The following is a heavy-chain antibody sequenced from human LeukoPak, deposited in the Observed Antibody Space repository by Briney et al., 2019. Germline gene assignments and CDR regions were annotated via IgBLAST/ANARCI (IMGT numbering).Heavy chain of an antibody. CDR3: ARDVEPGTRTLFDYYYCMDV. J-gene: IGHJ6*02. CDR2: IYTGGGT. D-gene: IGHD1-7*01. V-gene: IGHV3-66*01. CDR1: GFTVSNNY. Sequence: GGSLRLSCAASGFTVSNNYMSWVRQAPGKGLEWDSVIYTGGGTKYADSVKGRFTISRDNSKNTLYLQMNSLRVDDTAVYYCARDVEPGTRTLFDYYYCMDVWGQGTTVTVSS.